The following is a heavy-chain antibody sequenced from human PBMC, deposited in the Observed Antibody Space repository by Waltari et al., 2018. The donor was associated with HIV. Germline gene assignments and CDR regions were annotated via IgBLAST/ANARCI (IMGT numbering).Heavy chain of an antibody. CDR1: GFTFSSSA. D-gene: IGHD6-19*01. CDR3: AKGQYSSGWNFDY. J-gene: IGHJ4*02. CDR2: ISGSGGNT. Sequence: EVQLLESGGGLVQPGGSLRLSCAASGFTFSSSAMSWVRQAPGKGLEGVATISGSGGNTYYADSVKGRFTISRDNSKNTLYLQMNSLRAEDTAVYYCAKGQYSSGWNFDYWGQGTLVTVSS. V-gene: IGHV3-23*01.